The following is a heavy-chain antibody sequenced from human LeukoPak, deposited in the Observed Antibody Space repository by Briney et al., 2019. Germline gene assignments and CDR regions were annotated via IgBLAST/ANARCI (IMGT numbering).Heavy chain of an antibody. J-gene: IGHJ5*02. CDR3: ARGDSSASNCFDP. CDR1: GGSISSYY. Sequence: SETLSLTCTVSGGSISSYYWSWIRQPPGKGLEWIGCIFHSGSTKYNPSLMSRVTISLDTSKNHFSLKVSSVTAADTAVYYCARGDSSASNCFDPWGQGTLVTVSS. CDR2: IFHSGST. D-gene: IGHD6-19*01. V-gene: IGHV4-59*01.